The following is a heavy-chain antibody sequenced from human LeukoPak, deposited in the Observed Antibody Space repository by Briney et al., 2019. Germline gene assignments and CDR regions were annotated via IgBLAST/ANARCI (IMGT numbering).Heavy chain of an antibody. CDR2: ISAYNGNT. CDR3: ARESFLRDFWSGSQSAFDI. V-gene: IGHV1-18*01. CDR1: GYTFTSYG. Sequence: ASVKVSCKASGYTFTSYGISWVRQAPGQGLEWMGWISAYNGNTNYAQKLQGRVTMTTDTSTSTAYMELRSLRSDDTAVYYCARESFLRDFWSGSQSAFDIWGQGTMVTVSS. J-gene: IGHJ3*02. D-gene: IGHD3-3*01.